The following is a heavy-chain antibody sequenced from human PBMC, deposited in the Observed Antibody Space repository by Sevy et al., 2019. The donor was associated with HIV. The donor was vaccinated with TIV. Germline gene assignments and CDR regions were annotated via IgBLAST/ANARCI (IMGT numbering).Heavy chain of an antibody. Sequence: GGSLRLSCAASGFTFSSYSMNWVRQAPGKGLEWVSSISSSSSYIYYADSVKGRFTISRDNAKNSLYLQMNSLRAEDTAVYYCARDQYYDFWSGYYNYYYYMDVWGKGTTVTVSS. D-gene: IGHD3-3*01. J-gene: IGHJ6*03. CDR3: ARDQYYDFWSGYYNYYYYMDV. CDR1: GFTFSSYS. CDR2: ISSSSSYI. V-gene: IGHV3-21*01.